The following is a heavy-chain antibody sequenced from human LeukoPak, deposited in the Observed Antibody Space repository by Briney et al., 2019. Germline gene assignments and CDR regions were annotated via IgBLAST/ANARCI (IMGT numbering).Heavy chain of an antibody. V-gene: IGHV3-74*01. CDR3: VKDFGSNSDY. Sequence: SGGSLRLSCAASRFNFNNYWMHWVRQAPGKGLVWVSRINEDGRVTSYAGSVRGRFTISRDSVENTLHLQMNSLRAEDTAVYYCVKDFGSNSDYWGQGTLVTVSS. CDR2: INEDGRVT. J-gene: IGHJ4*02. D-gene: IGHD4-11*01. CDR1: RFNFNNYW.